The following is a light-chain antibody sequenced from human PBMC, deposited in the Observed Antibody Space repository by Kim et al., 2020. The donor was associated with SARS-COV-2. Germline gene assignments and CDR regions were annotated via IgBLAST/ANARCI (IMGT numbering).Light chain of an antibody. V-gene: IGLV2-14*04. Sequence: GVSIAVACTGSSRYVGGYNFCSWYQQHPGKAPKLMIYDVSKRPSGFSHRFSGSKSGNTASLTISGLQAEGEADYYCNSYASSTTWVFGGGTKLTVL. CDR1: SRYVGGYNF. CDR3: NSYASSTTWV. CDR2: DVS. J-gene: IGLJ3*02.